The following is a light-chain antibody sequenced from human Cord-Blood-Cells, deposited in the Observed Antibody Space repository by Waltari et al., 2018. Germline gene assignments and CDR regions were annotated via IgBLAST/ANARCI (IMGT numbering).Light chain of an antibody. Sequence: DIQMTQSPSSLSASVGDIVTITCRASQSISSYLNWYQQKPGKAPKPLIYAASSLQSGVPSRFSGSGSGTDFTLTISSLQPEDFATYYCQQSYSTPRTFGGGTKVEIK. V-gene: IGKV1-39*01. CDR2: AAS. J-gene: IGKJ4*01. CDR3: QQSYSTPRT. CDR1: QSISSY.